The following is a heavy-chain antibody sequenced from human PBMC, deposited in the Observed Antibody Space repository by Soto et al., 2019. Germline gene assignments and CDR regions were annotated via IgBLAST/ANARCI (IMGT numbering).Heavy chain of an antibody. J-gene: IGHJ3*01. D-gene: IGHD3-16*01. Sequence: QGHLVQSGAEVKKPGASVKVSCKASSYTFTYNAINWVRQAPGQGLGWMGWIGANSGSTNYAQNFQGRVTLTTDTSSNTAYMELRSLRSDAAAIYYSATSSPGGVVQYVDAFDLWGQGTLVTVSS. CDR1: SYTFTYNA. CDR3: ATSSPGGVVQYVDAFDL. CDR2: IGANSGST. V-gene: IGHV1-18*01.